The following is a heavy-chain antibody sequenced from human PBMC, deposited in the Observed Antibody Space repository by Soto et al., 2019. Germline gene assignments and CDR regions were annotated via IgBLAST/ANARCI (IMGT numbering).Heavy chain of an antibody. CDR1: GLNFSSYG. J-gene: IGHJ4*02. CDR2: ISYDGRNK. V-gene: IGHV3-30*03. D-gene: IGHD2-15*01. CDR3: ASRTVPALDY. Sequence: GGSLRLSCAASGLNFSSYGMHRVRQAPGRGLEWVAGISYDGRNKYYVDSVKGRFTISRDNSKNTVFLQMSSLRVDDTAVYYCASRTVPALDYWGQGLQVTVS.